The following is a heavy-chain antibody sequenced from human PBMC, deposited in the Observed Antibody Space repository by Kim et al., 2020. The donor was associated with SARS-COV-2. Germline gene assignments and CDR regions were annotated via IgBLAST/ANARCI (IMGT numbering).Heavy chain of an antibody. D-gene: IGHD3-16*01. CDR2: ISGSGGTT. Sequence: GGSLRLSCAASGFTFSNYGMSWVRQAPGKGLEWVSLISGSGGTTYYADSVKGRFIISRDNSKNKLYLQMNSLRADDTAIYYCATLTRGSENYALGTWSWFDPWGQGTLVTVSS. CDR3: ATLTRGSENYALGTWSWFDP. V-gene: IGHV3-23*01. CDR1: GFTFSNYG. J-gene: IGHJ5*02.